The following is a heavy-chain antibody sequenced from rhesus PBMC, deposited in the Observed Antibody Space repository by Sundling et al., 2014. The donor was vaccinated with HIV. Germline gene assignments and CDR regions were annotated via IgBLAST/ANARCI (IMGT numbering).Heavy chain of an antibody. J-gene: IGHJ6*01. CDR1: GGSFSSSNW. Sequence: QVQLQESGPAVVKPSETLSLTCAVSGGSFSSSNWWSWIRQSPGKGLEYIGYISGSSGSTYYNPSLKSRVTISKDTSTNQISLKLASVTAADTAVYYCAKPLGHYYGLDSWGQGVVVTVSS. V-gene: IGHV4-65*01. CDR3: AKPLGHYYGLDS. CDR2: ISGSSGST.